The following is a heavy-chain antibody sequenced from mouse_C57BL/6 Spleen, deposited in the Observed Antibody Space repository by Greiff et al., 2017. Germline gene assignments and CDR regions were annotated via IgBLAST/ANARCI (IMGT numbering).Heavy chain of an antibody. J-gene: IGHJ2*01. CDR1: GYSITSGYY. Sequence: EVQLQESGPGLVKPSQSLSLTCSVTGYSITSGYYWNWIRQFPGNKLEWMGYISYDGSNNYNPSLKNRISITRDTSKNQFFLKLNSVTTEDTATYYCAREGLTGTSDYWGQGTTLTVSS. D-gene: IGHD4-1*01. V-gene: IGHV3-6*01. CDR3: AREGLTGTSDY. CDR2: ISYDGSN.